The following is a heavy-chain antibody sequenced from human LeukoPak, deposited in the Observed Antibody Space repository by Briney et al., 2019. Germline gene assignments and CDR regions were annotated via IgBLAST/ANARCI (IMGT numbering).Heavy chain of an antibody. CDR2: IWYDGSNK. V-gene: IGHV3-33*01. D-gene: IGHD3-22*01. CDR1: GFTFSSYG. CDR3: ARGRTNYYDSSGYYSTEFDY. J-gene: IGHJ4*02. Sequence: GGSLRLSCAASGFTFSSYGMHWVRQAPGKGLEWVAVIWYDGSNKYYADSVKGRFTISRDNSKNTLYLQMNSLRAEDTAVYYCARGRTNYYDSSGYYSTEFDYWGQGTLVTVSS.